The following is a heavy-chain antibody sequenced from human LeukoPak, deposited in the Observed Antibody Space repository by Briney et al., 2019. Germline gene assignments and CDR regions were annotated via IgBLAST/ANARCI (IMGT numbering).Heavy chain of an antibody. J-gene: IGHJ3*02. D-gene: IGHD3-9*01. CDR2: ISYDGNNK. Sequence: QAGGSLRLSCAASGFTFSSYAIHWVRQAPGKELEWVAVISYDGNNKNYADSVKGRFTISRDNSKYTLYLQMNSLRAEDTAVYYCAKDILTGYSSDAFDIWGQGTMVTVSS. CDR1: GFTFSSYA. V-gene: IGHV3-30-3*01. CDR3: AKDILTGYSSDAFDI.